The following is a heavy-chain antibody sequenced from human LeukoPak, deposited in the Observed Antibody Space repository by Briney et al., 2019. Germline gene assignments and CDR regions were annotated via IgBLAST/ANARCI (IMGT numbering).Heavy chain of an antibody. CDR3: AKSRSDIVVVPAAIYYYYYYMDV. CDR2: ISGSGGST. CDR1: GFTFSSYA. J-gene: IGHJ6*03. Sequence: GGSLRLSCAASGFTFSSYAMSWVRQAPGKGLEWVSAISGSGGSTYYADSVKGRFTISRDNSKNTLYLQMNSPRAEDTAVYYCAKSRSDIVVVPAAIYYYYYYMDVWGKGTTVTVSS. V-gene: IGHV3-23*01. D-gene: IGHD2-2*01.